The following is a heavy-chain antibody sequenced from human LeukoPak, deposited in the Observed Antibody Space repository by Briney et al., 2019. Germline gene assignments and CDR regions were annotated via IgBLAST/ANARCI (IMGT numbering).Heavy chain of an antibody. CDR1: GFTFSNYG. Sequence: PGGSLRLSCAASGFTFSNYGMHWVRQAPGKGLEWVAVIWYDGSNEYYADSVEGRFTISRDNSKNTLYLQMNSLRAEDTAVYYCARDRYGANSPFGYWGQGTLVTVSS. D-gene: IGHD4-23*01. CDR2: IWYDGSNE. J-gene: IGHJ4*02. CDR3: ARDRYGANSPFGY. V-gene: IGHV3-33*01.